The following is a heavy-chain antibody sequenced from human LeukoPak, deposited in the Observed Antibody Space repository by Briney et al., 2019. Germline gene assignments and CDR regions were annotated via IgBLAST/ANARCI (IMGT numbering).Heavy chain of an antibody. Sequence: SETLSLTCSVSGGSISSYYWGWIRQPPGRGLDYIGFIHFSGSTNYNPSLKSRVTISVDTSKNQFSLRVSSVTAADTAVYYCARHLNNCGDDCYIFDYWGQGTLVTVSS. V-gene: IGHV4-59*08. D-gene: IGHD2-21*01. CDR3: ARHLNNCGDDCYIFDY. CDR1: GGSISSYY. J-gene: IGHJ4*02. CDR2: IHFSGST.